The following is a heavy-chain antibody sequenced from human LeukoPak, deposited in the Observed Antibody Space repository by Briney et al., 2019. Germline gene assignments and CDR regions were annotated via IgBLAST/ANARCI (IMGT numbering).Heavy chain of an antibody. D-gene: IGHD3-10*01. J-gene: IGHJ6*03. Sequence: PGGSLRLSCAASEFTFSSYWMSWVRQAPGKGLEWVANIKQDGSEKYYVDSVKGRFTISRDNAENSLYLQMNSLRAEDTAVYYCARGGDTYYYGSGSYYSSFMDVWGKGTTVTVSS. CDR2: IKQDGSEK. CDR1: EFTFSSYW. CDR3: ARGGDTYYYGSGSYYSSFMDV. V-gene: IGHV3-7*01.